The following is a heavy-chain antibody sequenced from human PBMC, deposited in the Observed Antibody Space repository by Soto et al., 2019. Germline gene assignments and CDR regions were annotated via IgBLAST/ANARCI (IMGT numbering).Heavy chain of an antibody. D-gene: IGHD3-22*01. CDR1: GGTFSSYA. V-gene: IGHV1-69*01. CDR2: IIPIFGTA. Sequence: QVRLVQSGAEVKKPGSSVKVSCKASGGTFSSYAISWVRQAPGQGLEWMGGIIPIFGTANYAQKFQGRVTITADESTSTAYMELSSLRSEDTAVYYCARDYYDSSGYYSYNWFDPWGQGTLVTVSS. CDR3: ARDYYDSSGYYSYNWFDP. J-gene: IGHJ5*02.